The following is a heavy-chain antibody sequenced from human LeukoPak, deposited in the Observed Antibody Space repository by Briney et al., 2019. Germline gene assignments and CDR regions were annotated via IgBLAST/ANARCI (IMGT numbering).Heavy chain of an antibody. CDR1: GYTFTGYY. V-gene: IGHV1-2*02. CDR3: AREDSSGYDY. D-gene: IGHD3-22*01. CDR2: INPNSGGT. J-gene: IGHJ4*02. Sequence: ASVGVSCKASGYTFTGYYMHWVRQAPGQGLEWMGWINPNSGGTNYAQNFQGRVTMTRDTSISTAYMEVSRLRSDDTAVYYCAREDSSGYDYWGQGTLVTVSS.